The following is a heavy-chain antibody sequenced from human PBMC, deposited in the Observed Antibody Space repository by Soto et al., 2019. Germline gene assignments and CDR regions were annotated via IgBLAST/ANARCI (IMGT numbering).Heavy chain of an antibody. CDR1: GYTFTGYY. D-gene: IGHD2-15*01. Sequence: ASVKVSFKASGYTFTGYYMHWVRQAPGQGLEWMGWINPNSGGTNYAQKFQGRVTMTRDTSISTAYMELSRLRSDDTAVYYCAREDCSGGSCYHYYGMDVWGQGTTVTVSS. CDR2: INPNSGGT. V-gene: IGHV1-2*02. J-gene: IGHJ6*02. CDR3: AREDCSGGSCYHYYGMDV.